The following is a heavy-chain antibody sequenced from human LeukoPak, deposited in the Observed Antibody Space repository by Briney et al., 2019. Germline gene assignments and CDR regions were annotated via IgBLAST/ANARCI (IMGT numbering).Heavy chain of an antibody. Sequence: GGSLRLSCAASGFTFTSYWMSWVRQPPGKGLEWVANIKQDGSEKYYVDSVKGRFTISRDNAKNSLYLQMNSLRAEDTAVYYCARALWGIVVVPAAPDYWGQGTLVTVSS. D-gene: IGHD2-2*01. V-gene: IGHV3-7*01. CDR1: GFTFTSYW. J-gene: IGHJ4*02. CDR2: IKQDGSEK. CDR3: ARALWGIVVVPAAPDY.